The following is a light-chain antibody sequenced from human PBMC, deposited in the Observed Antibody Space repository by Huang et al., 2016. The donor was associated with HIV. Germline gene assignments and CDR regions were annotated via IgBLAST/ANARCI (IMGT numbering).Light chain of an antibody. CDR2: DAS. Sequence: EIVLTQSPATLSVSPGERATLSCRASQSVSSYLAWYQQKPGQAPRLLIYDASNRATGIPARFSGSGSGTDFTLTISSREPEDFAVYYCQQRSNWPITFGQGTRLEIK. V-gene: IGKV3-11*01. CDR3: QQRSNWPIT. CDR1: QSVSSY. J-gene: IGKJ5*01.